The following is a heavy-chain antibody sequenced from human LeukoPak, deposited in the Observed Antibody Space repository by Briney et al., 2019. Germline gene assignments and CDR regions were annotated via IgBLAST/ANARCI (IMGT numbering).Heavy chain of an antibody. J-gene: IGHJ5*02. D-gene: IGHD4-17*01. CDR1: GYTFTGYY. V-gene: IGHV1-2*06. CDR2: INPNSGGT. CDR3: ARAPLYYGDQNYWFDP. Sequence: ASVKVSCKASGYTFTGYYMHWVRQAPGQGGEWMGRINPNSGGTNYAQKFQGRVTITRDTSISTAYMELSRLRSADTAVYYCARAPLYYGDQNYWFDPWGQGTLVPVSS.